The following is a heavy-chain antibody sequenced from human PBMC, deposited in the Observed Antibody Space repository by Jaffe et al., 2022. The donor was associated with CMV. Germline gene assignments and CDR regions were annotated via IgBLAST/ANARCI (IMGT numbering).Heavy chain of an antibody. CDR2: INSDGSST. D-gene: IGHD5-12*01. V-gene: IGHV3-74*01. J-gene: IGHJ4*02. CDR1: GFTFSSYW. Sequence: EVQLVESGGGLVQPGGSLRLSCAASGFTFSSYWMHWVRQAPGKGLVWVSRINSDGSSTSYADSVKGRFTISRDNAKNTLYLQMNSLRAEDTAVYYCARGPERWLQFYYFDYWGQGTLVTVSS. CDR3: ARGPERWLQFYYFDY.